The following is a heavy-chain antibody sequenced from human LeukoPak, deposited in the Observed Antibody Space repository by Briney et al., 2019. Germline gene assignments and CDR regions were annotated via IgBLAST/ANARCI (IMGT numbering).Heavy chain of an antibody. CDR1: RGSISSYH. CDR2: IYTSGST. CDR3: AREGDYYFDY. Sequence: PSETLSLTCTVFRGSISSYHWNWIRQPAGKGLEWIGRIYTSGSTTCNPSLKSRVTIPVDKSKNQFSLKLRSVTAADTAVYYCAREGDYYFDYWGQGTLVTVSS. D-gene: IGHD2-21*02. V-gene: IGHV4-4*07. J-gene: IGHJ4*02.